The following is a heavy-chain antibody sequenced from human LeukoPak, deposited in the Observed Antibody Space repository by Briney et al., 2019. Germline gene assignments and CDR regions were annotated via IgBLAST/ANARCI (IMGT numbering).Heavy chain of an antibody. D-gene: IGHD1-1*01. CDR1: GFTFDDYA. J-gene: IGHJ4*02. Sequence: GASLRLSCAASGFTFDDYAMHWVRQAPGKGLEWVSGISWNSGSIGYADSVKGRFTISRDNAKNSLYLQMNSLRAEDTALYYCAKGSSWNENEGAFDYWGQGTLVTVSS. V-gene: IGHV3-9*01. CDR3: AKGSSWNENEGAFDY. CDR2: ISWNSGSI.